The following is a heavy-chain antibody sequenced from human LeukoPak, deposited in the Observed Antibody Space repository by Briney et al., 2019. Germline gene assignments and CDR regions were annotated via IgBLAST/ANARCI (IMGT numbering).Heavy chain of an antibody. Sequence: GGSLRLSCAASGFTFDDYAMHWVRQAPGKGLEWVSGISWNSGSIGYADSVKGRFTISRDNAKNSLYLQMNSLRAEDTALYYCAKGAISGYYVARFDYWGQGTLVTVSS. CDR3: AKGAISGYYVARFDY. CDR1: GFTFDDYA. J-gene: IGHJ4*02. D-gene: IGHD3-22*01. V-gene: IGHV3-9*01. CDR2: ISWNSGSI.